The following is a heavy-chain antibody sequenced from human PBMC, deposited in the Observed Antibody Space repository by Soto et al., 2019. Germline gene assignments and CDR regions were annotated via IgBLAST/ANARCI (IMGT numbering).Heavy chain of an antibody. Sequence: QVQLQESGPGLVKPSQTLSLTCTVSGGSISSGGYYWSWIRQHPGKGLEWIGYIYYSGSTYYNPSLKRRVNISVDTSKNQLSLKLSSVTAADTAVYYCARGTKMGNYYDSSGFLVYWGQGTLVTVSS. D-gene: IGHD3-22*01. J-gene: IGHJ4*02. V-gene: IGHV4-31*03. CDR1: GGSISSGGYY. CDR2: IYYSGST. CDR3: ARGTKMGNYYDSSGFLVY.